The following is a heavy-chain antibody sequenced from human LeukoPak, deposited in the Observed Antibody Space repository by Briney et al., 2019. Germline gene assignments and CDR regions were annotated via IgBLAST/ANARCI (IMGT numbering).Heavy chain of an antibody. CDR1: GFTFSSYG. J-gene: IGHJ6*02. V-gene: IGHV3-30*18. CDR3: AKDQSTVPMGYYYGMDV. CDR2: ISYDGSNK. D-gene: IGHD4-11*01. Sequence: GGSLRLSCAASGFTFSSYGMHWVRQAPGKGLEWVAVISYDGSNKYYADSVKGRFTISRDNSKNTLYLQMNSLRAEDTAVYYCAKDQSTVPMGYYYGMDVWGQGTTVTVSS.